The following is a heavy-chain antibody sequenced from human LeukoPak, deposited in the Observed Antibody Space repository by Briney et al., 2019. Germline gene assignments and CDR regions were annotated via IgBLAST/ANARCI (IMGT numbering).Heavy chain of an antibody. CDR2: IYTSGST. D-gene: IGHD1-7*01. CDR1: GVSISSYY. CDR3: ARHLAVYNWNSASYYYYMDV. Sequence: SETLSLTCTVSGVSISSYYWSWIRQPPGKGLEWIGYIYTSGSTSYNPSLKSRATISVDTSKNHFSLNLSSVTAADTAVYYCARHLAVYNWNSASYYYYMDVWGKGTTVTVSS. V-gene: IGHV4-4*09. J-gene: IGHJ6*03.